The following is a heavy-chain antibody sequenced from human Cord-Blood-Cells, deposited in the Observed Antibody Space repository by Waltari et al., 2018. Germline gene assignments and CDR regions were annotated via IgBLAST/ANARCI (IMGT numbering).Heavy chain of an antibody. D-gene: IGHD3-9*01. V-gene: IGHV4-34*01. Sequence: QVQLQQWGAGLLKPSETLSLTCAVDGGSFSGYYWSWIRQPPGKGLEWIGEINNSGSTNYNPSLKSRVNISVDTSKNQFSLKLSSVTAADTAVYYCASGHYDILTGYYYGMDVWGQGTTVTVSS. CDR2: INNSGST. CDR3: ASGHYDILTGYYYGMDV. CDR1: GGSFSGYY. J-gene: IGHJ6*02.